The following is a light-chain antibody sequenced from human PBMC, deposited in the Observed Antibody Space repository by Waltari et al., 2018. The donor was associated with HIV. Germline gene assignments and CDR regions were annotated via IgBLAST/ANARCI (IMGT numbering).Light chain of an antibody. J-gene: IGKJ2*01. CDR1: QYISNY. CDR2: GAS. V-gene: IGKV1-39*01. Sequence: DIQMTQSPSSLSASVGFRVIITCRASQYISNYLSWYQQKPGKAPNLLIYGASSLQSGVPSRFIGSGFGTDFSLTISSLHPEDFALYFCQQTYSMYTFGQGTELEV. CDR3: QQTYSMYT.